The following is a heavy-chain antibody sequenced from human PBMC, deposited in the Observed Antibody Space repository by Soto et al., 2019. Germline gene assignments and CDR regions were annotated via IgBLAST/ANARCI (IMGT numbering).Heavy chain of an antibody. Sequence: SGPTLVNPTLTLTLTCTFSGFSLSTSGVGVGWIRQPPGKALEWLALIYWNDDKRYSPSLKSRLTITKDTSKNQVVLTMTNMDPVGTATYYCAHSTVVVPAALRPIYYYYGMDVWGQGTTVTVSS. CDR1: GFSLSTSGVG. CDR3: AHSTVVVPAALRPIYYYYGMDV. D-gene: IGHD2-2*01. V-gene: IGHV2-5*01. J-gene: IGHJ6*02. CDR2: IYWNDDK.